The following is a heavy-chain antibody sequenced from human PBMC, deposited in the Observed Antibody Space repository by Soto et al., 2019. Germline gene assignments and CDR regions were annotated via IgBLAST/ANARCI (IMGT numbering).Heavy chain of an antibody. CDR2: IYYSGDT. CDR3: ARDRLMATAGTARHYFGLDV. V-gene: IGHV4-31*03. CDR1: GGSIRSGGYY. Sequence: SETLSLTCTVSGGSIRSGGYYWSWVRQNPRRGLEWIGNIYYSGDTYYNPSLKSRLTISVDTSKNQFSLNLSSVTAADTAVYYCARDRLMATAGTARHYFGLDVWGQGTTVTVSS. D-gene: IGHD5-18*01. J-gene: IGHJ6*02.